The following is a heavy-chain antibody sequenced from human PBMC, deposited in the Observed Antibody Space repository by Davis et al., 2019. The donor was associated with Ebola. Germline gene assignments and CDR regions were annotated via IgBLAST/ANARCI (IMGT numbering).Heavy chain of an antibody. CDR2: IDSDGKRT. J-gene: IGHJ5*02. D-gene: IGHD1-26*01. Sequence: HTGGSLRLSCATSGFTFKLYWMGWVRQAPGKGLVWVSRIDSDGKRTSYADTVEGRLTTSRDNAKNTLYLQMDSLRAEDTAVYYCARDHVERWFDPWGRGTLVTVSS. CDR1: GFTFKLYW. V-gene: IGHV3-74*01. CDR3: ARDHVERWFDP.